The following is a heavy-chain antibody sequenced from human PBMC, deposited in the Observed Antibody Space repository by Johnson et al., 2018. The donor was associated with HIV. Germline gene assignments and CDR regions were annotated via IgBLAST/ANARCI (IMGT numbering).Heavy chain of an antibody. J-gene: IGHJ3*02. V-gene: IGHV3-30*18. Sequence: QVQLVESGGGVVQPGRSVRLSCAASGLNFSDYGMHWVRQAPGKGLEWVAVISYDGSNKYYADSVKGRFTISRDNSKNTLYLQMNSLRAEDTAVYYCAKGGPDAFDIWGQGTMVTVSS. CDR3: AKGGPDAFDI. D-gene: IGHD1-26*01. CDR1: GLNFSDYG. CDR2: ISYDGSNK.